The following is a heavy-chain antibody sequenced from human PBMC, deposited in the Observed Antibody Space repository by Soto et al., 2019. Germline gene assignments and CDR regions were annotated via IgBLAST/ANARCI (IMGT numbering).Heavy chain of an antibody. V-gene: IGHV1-8*01. CDR3: ARGGFDMAYYYYGMDV. CDR2: KNPNSGNT. D-gene: IGHD5-12*01. CDR1: GYTFTSYD. J-gene: IGHJ6*02. Sequence: QVQLVQSGAEVKKPGASVKVSCKASGYTFTSYDINWVRQATGQGLEWMGWKNPNSGNTGYAQKFQGRGTMTRNTSISTAYMELSSLRSEDTAVYYCARGGFDMAYYYYGMDVWGQGTTVTVSS.